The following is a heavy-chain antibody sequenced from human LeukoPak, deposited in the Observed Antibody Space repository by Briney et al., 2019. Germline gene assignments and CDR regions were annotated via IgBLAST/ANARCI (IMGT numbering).Heavy chain of an antibody. V-gene: IGHV3-7*01. CDR3: ASGGSYYYYYGMDV. J-gene: IGHJ6*02. CDR1: GFTFSSYW. Sequence: PGGSLRLSCAASGFTFSSYWMSWVRQAPGKGLEWVANIKQDGSEKYYVDSVKGRFTISRDNAKNSLYLQMNSLRAEDTAVYYCASGGSYYYYYGMDVWGQGTTVTVSS. D-gene: IGHD1-26*01. CDR2: IKQDGSEK.